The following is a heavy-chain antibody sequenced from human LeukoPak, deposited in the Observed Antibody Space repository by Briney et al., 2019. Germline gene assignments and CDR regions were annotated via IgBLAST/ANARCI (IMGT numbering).Heavy chain of an antibody. CDR1: GFTFSNYA. D-gene: IGHD2-15*01. CDR2: IGATT. Sequence: GGSLRLSCAASGFTFSNYAMRWVRQAPGKGLEWVSTIGATTYYAYSVRSWFTISRDNSKNTLFLQMNTLRAEDTAIYYCAKDVDCSGGNCFSSYYGMDVWGQGTTVTVSS. V-gene: IGHV3-23*01. CDR3: AKDVDCSGGNCFSSYYGMDV. J-gene: IGHJ6*02.